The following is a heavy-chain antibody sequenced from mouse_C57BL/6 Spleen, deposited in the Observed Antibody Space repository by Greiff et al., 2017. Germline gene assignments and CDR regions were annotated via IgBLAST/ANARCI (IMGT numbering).Heavy chain of an antibody. CDR3: GGRGTAYAMDY. J-gene: IGHJ4*01. D-gene: IGHD2-14*01. CDR1: GYAFTNYL. V-gene: IGHV1-54*01. Sequence: QVQLQQSGAELVRPGTSVKVSCKASGYAFTNYLIEWVKQRPGQGLEWIGVINPGSGGTNYNEKFKGKATLTADKSSSTAYMQLSSLTSEDSAVYFCGGRGTAYAMDYWGQGTSGTVSS. CDR2: INPGSGGT.